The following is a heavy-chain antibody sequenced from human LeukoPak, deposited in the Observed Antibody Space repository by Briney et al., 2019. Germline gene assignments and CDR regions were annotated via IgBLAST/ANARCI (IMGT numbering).Heavy chain of an antibody. CDR1: GYSFTSYW. J-gene: IGHJ4*02. V-gene: IGHV5-51*01. CDR2: IYPGDSDT. Sequence: GESLKISCQGSGYSFTSYWIGWVRQLPGKGLEWMGIIYPGDSDTRYSPSFQGQVTISADKSISTAYLQWSSLKASDTAMYYCARRSGRKSRDYYFDYWGQGTLVTVSS. D-gene: IGHD1-14*01. CDR3: ARRSGRKSRDYYFDY.